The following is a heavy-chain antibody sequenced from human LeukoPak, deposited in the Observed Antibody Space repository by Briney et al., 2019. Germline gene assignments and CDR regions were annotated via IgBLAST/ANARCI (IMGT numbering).Heavy chain of an antibody. CDR3: ARVGAYYDILTGYYDY. CDR2: IYYSGST. V-gene: IGHV4-31*03. D-gene: IGHD3-9*01. Sequence: SQTLSLTCTVSGGSISSGGYYWSWIRRHPGKGLEWIGYIYYSGSTYYNPSLKSRVTISVDTSKNQFSLKLSSVTAADTAVYYCARVGAYYDILTGYYDYWGQGTLVTVSS. J-gene: IGHJ4*02. CDR1: GGSISSGGYY.